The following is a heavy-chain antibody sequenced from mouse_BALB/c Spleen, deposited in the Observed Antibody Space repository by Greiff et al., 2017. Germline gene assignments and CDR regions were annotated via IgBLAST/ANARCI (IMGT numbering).Heavy chain of an antibody. V-gene: IGHV1-7*01. Sequence: QVHVKQSGAELAKPGASVKMSCKASGYTFTSYWMHWVKQRPGQGLEWIGYINPSTGYTEYNQKFKDKATLTADKSSSTAYMQLSSLTSEDSAVYYCARGQLGPPWFAYWGQGTLVTVSA. D-gene: IGHD3-1*01. CDR2: INPSTGYT. CDR3: ARGQLGPPWFAY. CDR1: GYTFTSYW. J-gene: IGHJ3*01.